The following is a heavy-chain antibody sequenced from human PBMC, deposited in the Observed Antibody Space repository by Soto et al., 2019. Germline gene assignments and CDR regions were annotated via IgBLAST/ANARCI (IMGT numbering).Heavy chain of an antibody. J-gene: IGHJ6*02. CDR2: INPNSGGT. V-gene: IGHV1-2*02. D-gene: IGHD3-22*01. CDR1: GYTFTGYY. Sequence: GASVKVSCKASGYTFTGYYMHWVRQAPGQGLEWMGWINPNSGGTNYAQKFQGRVTMTRDTSISTAYMELSRLRSDDTAVYYCAVPPQNYYDCSGYSGRYYYGMDVWGQGTTVTVSS. CDR3: AVPPQNYYDCSGYSGRYYYGMDV.